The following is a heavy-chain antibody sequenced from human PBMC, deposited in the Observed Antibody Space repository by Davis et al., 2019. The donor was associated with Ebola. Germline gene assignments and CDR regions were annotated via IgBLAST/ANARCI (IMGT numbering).Heavy chain of an antibody. J-gene: IGHJ1*01. CDR2: ISYSGRT. D-gene: IGHD3-22*01. Sequence: SETLSLTCTASGGSISSSAYYWSWIRQHPGKGLEWIGSISYSGRTSYNPSLESRVTISIDTSKNQFSLKLSSVTAADTAVYYCARARGDYYDVTGYYPAEYIQHWGQGTLLTVSS. V-gene: IGHV4-31*02. CDR1: GGSISSSAYY. CDR3: ARARGDYYDVTGYYPAEYIQH.